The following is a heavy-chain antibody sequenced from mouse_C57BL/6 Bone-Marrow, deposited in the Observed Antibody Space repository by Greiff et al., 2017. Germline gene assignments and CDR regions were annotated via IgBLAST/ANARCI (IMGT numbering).Heavy chain of an antibody. CDR3: TGFDY. Sequence: EVMLVESGAELVRPGASVKLSCTASGFNIKDDYMHWVKQRPEQGLEWIGWIDPENGDTEYASKFQGKATITADTSSHTAYLQLSSLTSEDTAVYYCTGFDYWGQGTTLTVSS. CDR2: IDPENGDT. V-gene: IGHV14-4*01. J-gene: IGHJ2*01. CDR1: GFNIKDDY.